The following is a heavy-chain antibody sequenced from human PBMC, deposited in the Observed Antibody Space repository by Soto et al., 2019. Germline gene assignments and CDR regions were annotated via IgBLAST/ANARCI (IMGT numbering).Heavy chain of an antibody. V-gene: IGHV1-58*01. CDR2: IVVGSGNT. Sequence: VKVARKSAGLTFARSAVRCVVHENGDRLEWIGWIVVGSGNTNYAQKFQERVTITRDMSTSTAYMELSSLRGEDTAVYYCAKDQSSLFRSGPGVDVRGQGPTVTVSS. D-gene: IGHD3-3*01. CDR1: GLTFARSA. J-gene: IGHJ6*02. CDR3: AKDQSSLFRSGPGVDV.